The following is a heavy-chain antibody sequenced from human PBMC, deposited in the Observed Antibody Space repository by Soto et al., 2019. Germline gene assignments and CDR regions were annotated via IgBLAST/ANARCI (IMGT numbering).Heavy chain of an antibody. D-gene: IGHD6-25*01. CDR3: AKFFVETGSNSGWPWSFHY. J-gene: IGHJ4*02. CDR2: ISGSGGTT. CDR1: GFTFSNYA. V-gene: IGHV3-23*01. Sequence: EVQLLESGGGLVQPGRSLRLSCAASGFTFSNYAMSWVRQAPGQGLEWVSAISGSGGTTYYADSVKGRFTISRDNSKNTLFLQMNGLRAEDAAVYYCAKFFVETGSNSGWPWSFHYWGQGTLVTVSS.